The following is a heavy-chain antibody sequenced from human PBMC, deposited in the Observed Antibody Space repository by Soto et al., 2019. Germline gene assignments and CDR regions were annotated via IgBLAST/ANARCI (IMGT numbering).Heavy chain of an antibody. Sequence: QVQLVESGGGVVQPGRSLRLSCAASGFTFSSYGMHWVRQAPGKGLEWVAVISYDGSNKYYADSVKGRFTISRDNSKNTLFLQMNSLRAEDTAVYYCAKEHNSDHYYDSSGYCLGFDYWGQGTLVTVSS. J-gene: IGHJ4*02. CDR1: GFTFSSYG. CDR2: ISYDGSNK. CDR3: AKEHNSDHYYDSSGYCLGFDY. V-gene: IGHV3-30*18. D-gene: IGHD3-22*01.